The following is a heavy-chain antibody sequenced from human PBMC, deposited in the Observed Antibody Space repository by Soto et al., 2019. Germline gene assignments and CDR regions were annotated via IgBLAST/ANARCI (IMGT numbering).Heavy chain of an antibody. Sequence: ASVKVSCKASGGTFSSYAISWVRQAPGQGLEWMGGTIPIFGTANYAQKFQGRVTITADESTSTAYMELSSLRSEDTAVYYCARSSYYYDSSGYYYRWRDAFDIWGQGTMVTVSS. V-gene: IGHV1-69*13. CDR1: GGTFSSYA. CDR2: TIPIFGTA. CDR3: ARSSYYYDSSGYYYRWRDAFDI. J-gene: IGHJ3*02. D-gene: IGHD3-22*01.